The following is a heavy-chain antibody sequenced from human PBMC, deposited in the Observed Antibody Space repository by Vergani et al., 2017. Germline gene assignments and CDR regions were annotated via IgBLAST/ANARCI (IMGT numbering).Heavy chain of an antibody. Sequence: QVQLQESGPGLVKPSQTLSFTCSVSGDSISSVAYYWNWIRQHPGKGLEWIAYIYSTGSTHHNPSLRRRINMSVDTSKNQFSLKLNSVTAADTAMYYCARMGGYDEGDAFRIGYFDSWGPGILVTVSS. CDR1: GDSISSVAYY. CDR3: ARMGGYDEGDAFRIGYFDS. CDR2: IYSTGST. D-gene: IGHD3-22*01. V-gene: IGHV4-31*03. J-gene: IGHJ4*02.